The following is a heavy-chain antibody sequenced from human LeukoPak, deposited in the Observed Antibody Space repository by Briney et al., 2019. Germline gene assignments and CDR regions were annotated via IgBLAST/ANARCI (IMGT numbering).Heavy chain of an antibody. CDR1: GYTFTSYY. CDR3: ARDRSQLVRQGEMGWFDP. Sequence: GASVQVSFKASGYTFTSYYMHWVRQAPGQGLEWMGIINPSGGSTSYAQKFQGRVTMTRDTYTSTAYMELSSLRSEDTAVYYCARDRSQLVRQGEMGWFDPWGQGTLVTVSS. CDR2: INPSGGST. D-gene: IGHD6-6*01. V-gene: IGHV1-46*01. J-gene: IGHJ5*02.